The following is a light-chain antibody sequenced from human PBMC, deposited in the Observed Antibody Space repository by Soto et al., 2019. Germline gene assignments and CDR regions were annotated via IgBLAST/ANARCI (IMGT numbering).Light chain of an antibody. CDR3: AAWDDSLNGLVV. Sequence: QLVLTQPPSASGTPGQRVTISCSGSSSNIGSNTVNWYQQLPGTAPKLLSYSNNQRPSGVPDRFSGSKSGTSASLAISGLQSEDEADYYCAAWDDSLNGLVVFGGGTKLTVL. V-gene: IGLV1-44*01. CDR1: SSNIGSNT. CDR2: SNN. J-gene: IGLJ2*01.